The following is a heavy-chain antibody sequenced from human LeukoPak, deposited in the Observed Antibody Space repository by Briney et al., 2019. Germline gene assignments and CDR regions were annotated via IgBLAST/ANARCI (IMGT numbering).Heavy chain of an antibody. Sequence: ASVKVSCKASGYTFTGYYMHWVRQAPGQGVEWMGWINPNSGGTNYAQKFQGRVTMTRDTSISTAYMELSRLRSDDTAVYYCATAYSSGWSAIDYWGQGTLVTVSS. D-gene: IGHD6-19*01. J-gene: IGHJ4*02. CDR1: GYTFTGYY. CDR2: INPNSGGT. CDR3: ATAYSSGWSAIDY. V-gene: IGHV1-2*02.